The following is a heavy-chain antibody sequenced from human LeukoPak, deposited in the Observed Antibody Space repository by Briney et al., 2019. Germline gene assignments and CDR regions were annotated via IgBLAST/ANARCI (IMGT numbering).Heavy chain of an antibody. V-gene: IGHV4-4*02. CDR1: GGSISSSNW. D-gene: IGHD3-22*01. CDR3: ASSKGDSSGYYVY. J-gene: IGHJ4*02. Sequence: SGTLSLTCAVSGGSISSSNWWSWVRQPPGKGLEWIGEIYHSGSTNYNPSLKSRVTISVDKSKNQFSLKLSSVTAADTAVYYCASSKGDSSGYYVYWGQGTLVTVSS. CDR2: IYHSGST.